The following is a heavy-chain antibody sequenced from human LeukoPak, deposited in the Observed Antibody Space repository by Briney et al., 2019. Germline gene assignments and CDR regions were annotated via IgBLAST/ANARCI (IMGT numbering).Heavy chain of an antibody. V-gene: IGHV4-34*01. J-gene: IGHJ4*02. CDR2: INHSGST. Sequence: SETLSLTCAVYGGSFSGYYWSWIRQPPGKGLEWVGEINHSGSTNYNPSLKSRVTISVDTSKNQFSLKLSSVTAADTAVYYCAREGSGSYFDYWGQGTLVTVSS. D-gene: IGHD6-25*01. CDR3: AREGSGSYFDY. CDR1: GGSFSGYY.